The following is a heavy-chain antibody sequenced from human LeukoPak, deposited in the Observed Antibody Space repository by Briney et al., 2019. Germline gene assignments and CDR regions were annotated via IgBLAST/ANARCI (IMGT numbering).Heavy chain of an antibody. D-gene: IGHD6-13*01. CDR3: ASGYSSSWSAFDI. J-gene: IGHJ3*02. CDR1: GCSFTSYG. CDR2: ISAYNGNT. Sequence: GASVKVSKASGCSFTSYGISWVRQAPGQGLEWMGWISAYNGNTNYAQKLQGRDTITTDTSTSTAYMELRSLRSDDTAVYYCASGYSSSWSAFDIWGQGTMVTVSS. V-gene: IGHV1-18*01.